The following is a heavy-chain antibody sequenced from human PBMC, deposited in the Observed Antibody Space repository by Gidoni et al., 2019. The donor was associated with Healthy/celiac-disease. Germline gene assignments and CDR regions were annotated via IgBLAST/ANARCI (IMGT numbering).Heavy chain of an antibody. Sequence: QVQLVESGGGVVQPGRSLRLSCSASGFTFSSYGMHWVRQAPGKGLEWVAVISYEGSNKYYADSVKGRFTISRDNSKNTLYLQMNSLRAEDTAVYYCARDPASSSWYYWGQGTLVTVSS. D-gene: IGHD6-13*01. CDR2: ISYEGSNK. CDR3: ARDPASSSWYY. CDR1: GFTFSSYG. V-gene: IGHV3-30*03. J-gene: IGHJ4*02.